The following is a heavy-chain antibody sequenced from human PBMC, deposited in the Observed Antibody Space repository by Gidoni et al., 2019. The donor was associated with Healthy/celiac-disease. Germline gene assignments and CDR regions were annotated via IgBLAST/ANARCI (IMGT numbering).Heavy chain of an antibody. D-gene: IGHD2-8*01. CDR2: IKSKTDGGTT. J-gene: IGHJ6*02. CDR3: VLDYYYYGMDV. CDR1: GFTFSNAW. V-gene: IGHV3-15*01. Sequence: EVQLVESGGGLVKPGGSLRLSCAASGFTFSNAWMSWVRQAPGKGLEWVGRIKSKTDGGTTDYAAPVKGRFTISRDDSKNTLYLQMNSLKTEDTAVYYCVLDYYYYGMDVWGQGTTVTVSS.